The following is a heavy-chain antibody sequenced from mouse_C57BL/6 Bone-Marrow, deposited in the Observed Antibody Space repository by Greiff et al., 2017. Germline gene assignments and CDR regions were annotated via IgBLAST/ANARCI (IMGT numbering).Heavy chain of an antibody. CDR3: TSCDDYGGSWFAY. Sequence: VQLQQSGAELVRPGASVTLSCKASGYTFTDYEMHWVKQTPVHGLEWIGAIDPETGGTAYNQKFKGKAILTADKSSSTAYMGLRSLTSEDSAVYYCTSCDDYGGSWFAYWGQGSLVTVSA. CDR2: IDPETGGT. CDR1: GYTFTDYE. V-gene: IGHV1-15*01. J-gene: IGHJ3*01. D-gene: IGHD2-4*01.